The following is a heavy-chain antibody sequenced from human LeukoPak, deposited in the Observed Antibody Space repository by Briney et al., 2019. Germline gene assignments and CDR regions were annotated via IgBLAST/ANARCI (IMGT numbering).Heavy chain of an antibody. D-gene: IGHD3-10*01. Sequence: GRSLRLSCAASGFTFDDYAMHWVRQAPGKGLEWVSGISWNNGSIGYADSVKGRFTISRDNAKNSLYLQMNSLRAEDTALYYCAKDKGAMVRGVIPNRYWYFDLWGRGTLVTVSS. CDR3: AKDKGAMVRGVIPNRYWYFDL. CDR1: GFTFDDYA. J-gene: IGHJ2*01. V-gene: IGHV3-9*01. CDR2: ISWNNGSI.